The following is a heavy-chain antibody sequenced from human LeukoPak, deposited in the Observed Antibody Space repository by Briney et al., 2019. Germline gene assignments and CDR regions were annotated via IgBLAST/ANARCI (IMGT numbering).Heavy chain of an antibody. Sequence: ETLSLTCAVYGWSFSGYYWSWVRQAPGKGLEWVSAISGSGGGTYYADSVKGRFTISRDNSKNTLYLQMNSLRAEDTAVYYCAKDGRFGSSGCYYFDYWGQGTLVTVSS. J-gene: IGHJ4*02. CDR2: ISGSGGGT. V-gene: IGHV3-23*01. CDR1: GWSFSGYY. CDR3: AKDGRFGSSGCYYFDY. D-gene: IGHD3-22*01.